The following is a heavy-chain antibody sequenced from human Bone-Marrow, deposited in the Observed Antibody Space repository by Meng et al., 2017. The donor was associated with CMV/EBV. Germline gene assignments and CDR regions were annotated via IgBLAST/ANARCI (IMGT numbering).Heavy chain of an antibody. CDR2: IRTKANNYAT. V-gene: IGHV3-73*01. CDR3: TGHVDTALVTVDY. CDR1: GFTFLCLD. Sequence: SGFTFLCLDIHWIRQAPGKRLEWVSCIRTKANNYATTHAASVKGRFTISRDDSKNTAYLQMNSLKTEDTAVYYCTGHVDTALVTVDYWGQGTLVTVSS. J-gene: IGHJ4*02. D-gene: IGHD5-18*01.